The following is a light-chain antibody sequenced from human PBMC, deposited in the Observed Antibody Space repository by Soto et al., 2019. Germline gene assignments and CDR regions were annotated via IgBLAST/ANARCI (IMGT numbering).Light chain of an antibody. J-gene: IGLJ2*01. CDR1: SSNIGSNS. V-gene: IGLV1-47*01. Sequence: QSVLTQPPSASGTPGQRVTISCSGCSSNIGSNSVFWYQQLPGTAPKLLIYRSNQRPSGVPDRFSGSKSGTSASLAISGLRPEDEADSYCAAWDDSLSGVVFGGGTKLTVL. CDR2: RSN. CDR3: AAWDDSLSGVV.